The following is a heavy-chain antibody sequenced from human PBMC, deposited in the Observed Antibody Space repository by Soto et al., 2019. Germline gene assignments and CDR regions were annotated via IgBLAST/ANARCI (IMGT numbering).Heavy chain of an antibody. Sequence: SGPTLVNPTQTLTLTCSFSGFSLSTSGVAVGWVRQPPEKALEWLALIFWDDDRRYSPSLKTRLTITKDTSKNQLVLTLTSVDPVDTATYYCAHMLTGTGGHFDQWGQGTLVTVSS. CDR2: IFWDDDR. D-gene: IGHD2-8*02. J-gene: IGHJ4*02. V-gene: IGHV2-5*02. CDR3: AHMLTGTGGHFDQ. CDR1: GFSLSTSGVA.